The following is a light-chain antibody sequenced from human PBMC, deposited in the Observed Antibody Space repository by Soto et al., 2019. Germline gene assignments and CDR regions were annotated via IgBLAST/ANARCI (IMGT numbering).Light chain of an antibody. CDR1: SSNIGNNA. J-gene: IGLJ2*01. V-gene: IGLV1-36*01. Sequence: QSVLTQPPSVSEAPRQRVTISCSGSSSNIGNNAGNWYQQLPGKAPKLLIYYDDLLPSGVSERLSGSKSGTSASLAISGLQSEDEADYCCAAWDDILNGPYVVFGGGTKLTVL. CDR2: YDD. CDR3: AAWDDILNGPYVV.